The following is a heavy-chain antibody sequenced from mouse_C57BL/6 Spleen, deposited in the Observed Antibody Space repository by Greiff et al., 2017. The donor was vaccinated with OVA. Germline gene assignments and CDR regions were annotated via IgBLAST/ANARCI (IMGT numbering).Heavy chain of an antibody. CDR3: TTRTGWFAY. V-gene: IGHV14-4*01. J-gene: IGHJ3*01. D-gene: IGHD4-1*01. Sequence: EVKLQESGAELVRPGASVKLSCTASGFNIKDDYMHWVKQRPEQGLEWIGWIDPENGDTEYASKFQGKATITADTSSNTAYLQLSSLTSEDTAVYYCTTRTGWFAYWGQGTLVTVSA. CDR1: GFNIKDDY. CDR2: IDPENGDT.